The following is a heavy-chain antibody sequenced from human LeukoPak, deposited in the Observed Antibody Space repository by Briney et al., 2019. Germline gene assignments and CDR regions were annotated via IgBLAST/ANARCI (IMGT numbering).Heavy chain of an antibody. CDR1: GFTFSTYV. CDR3: AREGAAGLDY. Sequence: GGSLRLSCAASGFTFSTYVMTWVRQAPGKGLEWVSYISSSGSTIYYADSVKGRFTISRDNAKNSLYLQMNSLRAEDTAVYYRAREGAAGLDYWGQGTLVTVSS. D-gene: IGHD6-13*01. J-gene: IGHJ4*02. V-gene: IGHV3-48*01. CDR2: ISSSGSTI.